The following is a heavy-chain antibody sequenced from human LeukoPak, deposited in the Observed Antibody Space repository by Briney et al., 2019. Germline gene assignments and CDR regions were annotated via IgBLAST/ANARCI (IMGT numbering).Heavy chain of an antibody. Sequence: SQTLSLTCAISGDSVSSNSAAWNWIRQSPSRGLEWLGRTYYRSKWYNDYAVSVKSRITINPDTSKNQFSLQLNSVTPEDTAVYYCAREGDRFLQKMAYSSGWYSIYFDYWGQGTLVTVSS. CDR2: TYYRSKWYN. J-gene: IGHJ4*02. D-gene: IGHD6-19*01. V-gene: IGHV6-1*01. CDR1: GDSVSSNSAA. CDR3: AREGDRFLQKMAYSSGWYSIYFDY.